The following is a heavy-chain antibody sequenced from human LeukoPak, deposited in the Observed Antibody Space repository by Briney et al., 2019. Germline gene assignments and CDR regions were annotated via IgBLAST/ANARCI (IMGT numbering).Heavy chain of an antibody. CDR3: ARDRLLWFGEAPDY. CDR2: ISSSSSYI. CDR1: GFTFSSYS. Sequence: GGSLRLSCAAPGFTFSSYSMNWVRQAPGKGLEWVSSISSSSSYIYYADSVKGRFTISRDNAKNSLYLQMNNLRAEDTAVYYCARDRLLWFGEAPDYWGQGTLVTVSS. D-gene: IGHD3-10*01. V-gene: IGHV3-21*01. J-gene: IGHJ4*02.